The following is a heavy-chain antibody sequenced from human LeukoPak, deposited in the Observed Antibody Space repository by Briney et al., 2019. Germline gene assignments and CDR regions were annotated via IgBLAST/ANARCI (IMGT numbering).Heavy chain of an antibody. V-gene: IGHV3-7*03. CDR3: VKRLTLGDLSIKGAFAL. Sequence: PGGSLRLSCVASGFTFSTYWITWVRQAPGKGLEWVANIKQDGSEKYYVDSVKGRFTISRDNAKNSLYLQMNSLRAEDSAMYYCVKRLTLGDLSIKGAFALWGQGTMVTVAS. CDR1: GFTFSTYW. J-gene: IGHJ3*01. D-gene: IGHD3-16*02. CDR2: IKQDGSEK.